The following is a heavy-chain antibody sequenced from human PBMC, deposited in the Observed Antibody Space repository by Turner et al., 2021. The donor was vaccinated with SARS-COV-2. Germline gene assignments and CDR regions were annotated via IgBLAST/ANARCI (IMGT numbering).Heavy chain of an antibody. J-gene: IGHJ6*02. CDR2: ISISSSYI. CDR3: ARDLYDFWSGYHSYYYGMDV. D-gene: IGHD3-3*01. V-gene: IGHV3-21*01. CDR1: GFTFSSYS. Sequence: EVQLVESGGGLVKPGGSLRLSCAASGFTFSSYSMNWVRQAPGKGLEWVSSISISSSYIYYADSVKGRFTISRDNAKNSLYLQMNGLRAEDTAVYYCARDLYDFWSGYHSYYYGMDVWGQGTTVTVSS.